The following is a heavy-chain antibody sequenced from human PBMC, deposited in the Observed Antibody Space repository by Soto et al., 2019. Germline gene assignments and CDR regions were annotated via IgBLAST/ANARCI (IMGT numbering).Heavy chain of an antibody. V-gene: IGHV4-34*01. D-gene: IGHD3-16*01. CDR1: GGSFSGYY. J-gene: IGHJ4*02. CDR3: ARIGGWGGVSPDFDQ. CDR2: INHSGSA. Sequence: SETLSLTCAVYGGSFSGYYWSWIRQPPGKGLEWIGEINHSGSANYNPSLKSRVTISVDTSKNQFSLKLSSVTAADTAVYYCARIGGWGGVSPDFDQGGQGAGVTVSS.